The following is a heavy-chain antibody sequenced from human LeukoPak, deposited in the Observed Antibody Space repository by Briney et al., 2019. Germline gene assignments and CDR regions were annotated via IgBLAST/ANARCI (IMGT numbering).Heavy chain of an antibody. J-gene: IGHJ4*02. CDR2: ISAYNGNT. D-gene: IGHD3-10*01. V-gene: IGHV1-18*01. CDR1: GYTFTSYG. Sequence: ASVKVSCKASGYTFTSYGISWMRQPPAQGLGWMGWISAYNGNTNYAQKLQGRVTMTTDTSTSTVYMELRSLRSDDTAVYYCARDGGGFGELPFDYWGQGTLVTVSS. CDR3: ARDGGGFGELPFDY.